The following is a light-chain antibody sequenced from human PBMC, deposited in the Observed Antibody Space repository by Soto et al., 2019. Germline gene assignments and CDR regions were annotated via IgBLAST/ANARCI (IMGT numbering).Light chain of an antibody. CDR2: EGS. CDR3: CSYAGSGTWV. V-gene: IGLV2-23*01. Sequence: QSVLTQPASVSGSPGQSITISCTGTSSDVGSYNLVSWCQQHPGKAPKLMIYEGSKRPSGVSNRFSGSKSGNTASLTISGRQAEDEADYYCCSYAGSGTWVFGGGTQLTVL. CDR1: SSDVGSYNL. J-gene: IGLJ3*02.